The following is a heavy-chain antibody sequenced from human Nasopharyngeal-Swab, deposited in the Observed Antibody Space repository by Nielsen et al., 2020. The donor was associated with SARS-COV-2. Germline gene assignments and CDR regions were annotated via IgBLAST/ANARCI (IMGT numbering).Heavy chain of an antibody. CDR3: ARDGLDYDFWSAYFMDV. J-gene: IGHJ6*02. V-gene: IGHV3-21*01. CDR2: IISSSSYI. D-gene: IGHD3-3*01. CDR1: GFTFTNYN. Sequence: GGSLRLSCAASGFTFTNYNFNWVRQPPGKGLEWVSSIISSSSYIYYADSVKGRFTISRDNAKNSLYLQMNSLRAEDTAVYYCARDGLDYDFWSAYFMDVWGQGTTVTVSS.